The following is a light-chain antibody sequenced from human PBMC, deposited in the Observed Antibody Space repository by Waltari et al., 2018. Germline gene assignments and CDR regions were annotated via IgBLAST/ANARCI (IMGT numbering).Light chain of an antibody. CDR3: QQYNSYSWT. CDR1: QSIRTW. J-gene: IGKJ1*01. Sequence: DIQMTQSPSTLSASVGDRVTITCRASQSIRTWLAWYQQKPGKAPKLLIYDVSDLQSGVPSRFSGSGSGTEFTLTISSLQPDEFATYYCQQYNSYSWTFGQGTKVEIK. CDR2: DVS. V-gene: IGKV1-5*01.